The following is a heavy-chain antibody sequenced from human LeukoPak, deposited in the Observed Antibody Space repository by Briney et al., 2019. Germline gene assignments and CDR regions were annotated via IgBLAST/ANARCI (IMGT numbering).Heavy chain of an antibody. D-gene: IGHD1-26*01. CDR3: ARRDSGSYYYFEY. Sequence: ASVKVSCKASGYTFTTYYIHWVRQAPGQGLEWMGIINPSIGTTTYAQKFQGRVTTTGDTSTSTVYMELSSLRSEDTAVYYCARRDSGSYYYFEYWGQGTLVTVSS. V-gene: IGHV1-46*01. J-gene: IGHJ4*02. CDR1: GYTFTTYY. CDR2: INPSIGTT.